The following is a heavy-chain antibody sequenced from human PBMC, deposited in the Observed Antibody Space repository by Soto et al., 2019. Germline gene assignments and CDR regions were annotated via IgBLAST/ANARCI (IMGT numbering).Heavy chain of an antibody. CDR3: ARGRRIWFGDPRGGYWFDP. CDR1: FGSVTSNSYH. CDR2: ISYTGTT. D-gene: IGHD3-10*01. V-gene: IGHV4-39*07. J-gene: IGHJ5*02. Sequence: SETLSLTCSVSFGSVTSNSYHWGWIRQPPGKGLEWIGSISYTGTTYYSPSLKRRVTISADTSKRQFSLKLSSVTAADTAVYYCARGRRIWFGDPRGGYWFDPWGQGTLVTVSS.